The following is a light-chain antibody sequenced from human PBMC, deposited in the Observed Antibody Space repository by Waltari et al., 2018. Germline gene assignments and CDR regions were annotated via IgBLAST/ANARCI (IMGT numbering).Light chain of an antibody. V-gene: IGKV3-20*01. J-gene: IGKJ4*01. CDR2: GAS. CDR1: QTITVSW. Sequence: DIVSTQSPGTMPVSPAARVTVSCRASQTITVSWLTWYHQKPGQAPRLLIYGASNRAPGIPDVFSGSGSGTDFTLTISRLEPEDSAVYYCQQYDGSVVTFGGGTKVEIK. CDR3: QQYDGSVVT.